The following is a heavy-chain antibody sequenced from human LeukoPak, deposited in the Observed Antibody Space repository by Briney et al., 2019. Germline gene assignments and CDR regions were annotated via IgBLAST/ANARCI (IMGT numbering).Heavy chain of an antibody. CDR1: GYTFTIFG. CDR3: ARDGTYYYASGLDY. J-gene: IGHJ4*02. V-gene: IGHV1-18*01. Sequence: ASVKVSCKASGYTFTIFGISWVRQAPGQGLEWMGWINPYNGNTNYAQNLQGRVTMTTDTSTNTAYMELRSLRSDDTAVYYCARDGTYYYASGLDYWGQGTLVTVSS. D-gene: IGHD3-10*01. CDR2: INPYNGNT.